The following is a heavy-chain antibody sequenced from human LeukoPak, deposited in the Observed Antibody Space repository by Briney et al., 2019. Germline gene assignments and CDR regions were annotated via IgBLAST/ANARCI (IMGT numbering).Heavy chain of an antibody. CDR1: GFTFSSYG. D-gene: IGHD6-6*01. J-gene: IGHJ6*03. V-gene: IGHV3-30*18. CDR3: AKGGQLVDYYYYYMDV. CDR2: IWYGGSNK. Sequence: PGRSLRLSCAASGFTFSSYGMHWVRQAPGKGLEWVAVIWYGGSNKYYADSVKGRFTISRDNSKNTLYLQMNSLRAEDTAVYYCAKGGQLVDYYYYYMDVWGKGTTVTVSS.